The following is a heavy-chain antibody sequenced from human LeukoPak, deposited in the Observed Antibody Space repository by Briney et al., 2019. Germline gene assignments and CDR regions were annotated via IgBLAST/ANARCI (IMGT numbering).Heavy chain of an antibody. CDR1: GFIFDDYT. CDR2: ITWDGRST. D-gene: IGHD1-26*01. J-gene: IGHJ4*02. V-gene: IGHV3-43*01. CDR3: AKDRGYSGSYFDY. Sequence: QPGGSLRLSCAASGFIFDDYTMHWVRQAPGKGLEWVSLITWDGRSTYYADSVKGRFTISRDNSKNTLYLQMNSLRAEDTAVYYCAKDRGYSGSYFDYWGQGTLVTVSS.